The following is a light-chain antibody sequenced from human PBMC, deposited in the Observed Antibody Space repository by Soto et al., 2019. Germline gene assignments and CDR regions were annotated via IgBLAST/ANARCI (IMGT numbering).Light chain of an antibody. CDR3: QQYNNWPPWT. V-gene: IGKV3-15*01. CDR2: GAS. Sequence: EIVLTQSPATLSLSPGERATLSCRASQSVRSIYLAWYQQKPGQAPRLLIYGASNRATGVPARFSGSGSGTQFTLTISGLQSEDFAVYYCQQYNNWPPWTFGQGTKVDIK. J-gene: IGKJ1*01. CDR1: QSVRSIY.